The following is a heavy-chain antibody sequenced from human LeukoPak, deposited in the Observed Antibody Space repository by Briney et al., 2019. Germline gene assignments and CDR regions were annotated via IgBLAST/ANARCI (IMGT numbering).Heavy chain of an antibody. J-gene: IGHJ4*02. V-gene: IGHV4-34*01. CDR1: GGSFSGYY. D-gene: IGHD3-22*01. CDR2: INHSGST. CDR3: ARTDSSGYYGLDY. Sequence: SETLSLTCAVYGGSFSGYYWSWIRQPPGKGLEWIGEINHSGSTNYNPSLKSRVTISVDTSKNQFSLKLSSVTAADTAVYYCARTDSSGYYGLDYWGQGTLVTVS.